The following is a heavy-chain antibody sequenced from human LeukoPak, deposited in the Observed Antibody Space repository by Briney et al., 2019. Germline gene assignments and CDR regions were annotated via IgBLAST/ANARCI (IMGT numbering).Heavy chain of an antibody. CDR1: GFPFRDVW. CDR3: SEGLDY. CDR2: ITSTGHGGTT. Sequence: GGSLRLSCAASGFPFRDVWMRWVRQAPGKGVEWVGRITSTGHGGTTDYAAPVKGRFTISRDDAENTLYLQMNSLKTEDTAVYYCSEGLDYWGQGTLVTVSS. V-gene: IGHV3-15*01. J-gene: IGHJ4*02.